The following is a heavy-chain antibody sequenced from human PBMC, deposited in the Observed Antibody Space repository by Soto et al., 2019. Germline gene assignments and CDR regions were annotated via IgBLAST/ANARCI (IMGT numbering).Heavy chain of an antibody. D-gene: IGHD3-22*01. CDR3: ARDLGGYYYDSSGPDAFDI. CDR1: GYTFTSYG. CDR2: ISAYNGNT. V-gene: IGHV1-18*01. J-gene: IGHJ3*02. Sequence: SGYTFTSYGISWVRQAPGQGLEWMGWISAYNGNTNYAQKLQGRVTMTTDTSTSTAYMELRSLRSDDTAVYYCARDLGGYYYDSSGPDAFDIWGQGTMVTVSS.